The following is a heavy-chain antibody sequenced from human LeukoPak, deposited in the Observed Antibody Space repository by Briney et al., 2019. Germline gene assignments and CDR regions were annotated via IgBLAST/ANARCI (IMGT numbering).Heavy chain of an antibody. CDR1: GYTFIGYY. CDR2: INPNSGGT. Sequence: ASVKVSCKASGYTFIGYYIHWVRQAPGQGLEWMGWINPNSGGTDYAQKFQGRVTMIRDTSISTAYMELSRLRSDDTAVYFCARMGYCNSANCYGYYFYYMDVWGKGTTVTVSS. V-gene: IGHV1-2*02. D-gene: IGHD2-2*01. CDR3: ARMGYCNSANCYGYYFYYMDV. J-gene: IGHJ6*03.